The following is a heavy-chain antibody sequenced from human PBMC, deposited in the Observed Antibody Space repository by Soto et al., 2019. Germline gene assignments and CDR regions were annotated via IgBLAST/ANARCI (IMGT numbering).Heavy chain of an antibody. CDR1: GFTFSSYS. Sequence: GGSLRLSCAASGFTFSSYSMNWVRQAPGKGLEWVSYISSSSSTIYYADSVKGRFTISRDNAKNSLYLQMNSLRAEDRAVYYCARDATRFLEWLAQGGNAFDIWGQGTMVTVSS. CDR3: ARDATRFLEWLAQGGNAFDI. D-gene: IGHD3-3*01. V-gene: IGHV3-48*01. CDR2: ISSSSSTI. J-gene: IGHJ3*02.